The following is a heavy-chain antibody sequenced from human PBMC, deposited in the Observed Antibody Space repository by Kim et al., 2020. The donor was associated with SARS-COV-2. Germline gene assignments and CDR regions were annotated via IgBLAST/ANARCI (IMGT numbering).Heavy chain of an antibody. D-gene: IGHD4-4*01. CDR1: GYTFTGYY. CDR3: SSRAGVTNTGLVY. J-gene: IGHJ4*02. CDR2: INPSSGVT. Sequence: ASVKVSCKASGYTFTGYYIHWVRQAPGQGLEWMGRINPSSGVTHYAQKFQGRVTITRDTSISTAHMELSRLTSDDTADYYCSSRAGVTNTGLVYWGQETL. V-gene: IGHV1-2*06.